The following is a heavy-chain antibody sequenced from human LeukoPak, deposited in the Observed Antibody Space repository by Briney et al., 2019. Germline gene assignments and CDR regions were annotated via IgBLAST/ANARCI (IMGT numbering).Heavy chain of an antibody. V-gene: IGHV4-4*07. CDR3: ARDGPGYSGYPGPYDY. CDR1: GGSISGYY. Sequence: PSETLSLTCTVSGGSISGYYWNWIRQPAGKGLEWIGRIYTSGSTNYNPSLKSRVTMSVDTSKNQFSLKLFSVTAADTAVYYCARDGPGYSGYPGPYDYWGQGTLVTVSS. D-gene: IGHD5-12*01. J-gene: IGHJ4*02. CDR2: IYTSGST.